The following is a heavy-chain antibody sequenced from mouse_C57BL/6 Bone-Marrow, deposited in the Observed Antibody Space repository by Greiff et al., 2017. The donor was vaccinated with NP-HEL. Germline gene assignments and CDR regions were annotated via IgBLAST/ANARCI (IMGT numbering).Heavy chain of an antibody. D-gene: IGHD2-4*01. Sequence: VQLQESGAELARPGASVKLSCKASGYTFTSYGISWVKQRTGQGLEWIGEIYPRSGNTYYNEKFKGKATLTADKSSSTAYMELRSLTSEDSAVYFCAIYYDYDRGNYFDYWGQGTTLTVSS. CDR2: IYPRSGNT. V-gene: IGHV1-81*01. CDR3: AIYYDYDRGNYFDY. J-gene: IGHJ2*01. CDR1: GYTFTSYG.